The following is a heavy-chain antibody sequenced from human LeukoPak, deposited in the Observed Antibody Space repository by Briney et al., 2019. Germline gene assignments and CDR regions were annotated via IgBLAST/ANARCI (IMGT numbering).Heavy chain of an antibody. V-gene: IGHV3-23*01. Sequence: GGSLRLSCAPSGFTFSNYAMSWVRQAPGKGLEWVSSISGSGGSTYYAHSVKGRFTTSRDNSKNTLYLQMNSLRAEDTAVYYCAKDQRFCWGQGTLVTVSS. J-gene: IGHJ4*02. CDR2: ISGSGGST. CDR3: AKDQRFC. CDR1: GFTFSNYA. D-gene: IGHD3-10*01.